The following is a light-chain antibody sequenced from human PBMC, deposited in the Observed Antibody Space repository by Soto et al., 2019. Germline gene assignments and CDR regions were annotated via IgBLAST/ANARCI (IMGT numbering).Light chain of an antibody. CDR2: AAS. Sequence: DIQMTQSPSSLSASVGDRVTITCRASQSISSYLNWYQQKPGKAPKILIYAASSLQSGVPSRFSGSGSGTDFTLTISSLQTEDFATYYCQQSYCTPPTFGQGTKLEIK. CDR3: QQSYCTPPT. J-gene: IGKJ2*01. CDR1: QSISSY. V-gene: IGKV1-39*01.